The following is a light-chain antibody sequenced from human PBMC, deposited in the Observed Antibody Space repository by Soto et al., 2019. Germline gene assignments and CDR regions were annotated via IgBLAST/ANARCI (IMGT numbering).Light chain of an antibody. V-gene: IGLV7-46*01. CDR3: LLSYSGARPWV. CDR1: IGAVTSGHY. Sequence: QTVVTQEPSLTVSPGGTVTLTCGSSIGAVTSGHYPYWFQQKPGQAPRTLIYDTSNKHSWTPARFSGSLLGGKAALTLSGAQPEDEAEYYCLLSYSGARPWVFGGGTQLTVL. CDR2: DTS. J-gene: IGLJ3*02.